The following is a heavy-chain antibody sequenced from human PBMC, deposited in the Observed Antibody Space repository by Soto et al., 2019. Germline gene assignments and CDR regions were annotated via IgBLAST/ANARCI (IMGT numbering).Heavy chain of an antibody. J-gene: IGHJ6*02. CDR1: VFTFSNYN. Sequence: RLSCAASVFTFSNYNMNWVRHAPGKGLEWVSSISSSSSYIYYADSVKGRFTISRDNAKNSLYLQMDSLRAEDTALYYCARDRGATAIESPGVIDGLDVWGQGTTVTVSS. CDR3: ARDRGATAIESPGVIDGLDV. V-gene: IGHV3-21*01. CDR2: ISSSSSYI. D-gene: IGHD2-21*02.